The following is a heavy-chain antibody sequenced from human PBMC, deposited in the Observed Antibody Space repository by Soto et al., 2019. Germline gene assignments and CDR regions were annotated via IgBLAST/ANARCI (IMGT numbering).Heavy chain of an antibody. CDR3: ARVRGDDYGESFDY. V-gene: IGHV4-30-4*01. CDR2: IYYSGST. J-gene: IGHJ4*02. Sequence: QVQLQESGPRLVKPSQTLSLTCTVSGGSISSADYYWSWIRQPPGEGLEWIGYIYYSGSTYYNPSLNIQFTISLDPSKNQFSLKLSSVTAADTAVYYCARVRGDDYGESFDYWGQGTLVTVSS. CDR1: GGSISSADYY. D-gene: IGHD4-17*01.